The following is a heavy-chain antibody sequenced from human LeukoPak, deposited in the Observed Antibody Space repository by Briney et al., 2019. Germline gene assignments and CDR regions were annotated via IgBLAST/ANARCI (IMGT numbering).Heavy chain of an antibody. CDR1: GFTFSDYY. CDR2: ISSSSSYI. CDR3: ARDDSSGYYTNFDY. D-gene: IGHD3-22*01. Sequence: PGGSLRLSCAASGFTFSDYYMSWIRQAPGKGLEWVSYISSSSSYIYYADSVKGRFTISRDNAKNSLYLQMNSLRAEDTAVYYCARDDSSGYYTNFDYWGQGTLVTVSS. J-gene: IGHJ4*02. V-gene: IGHV3-11*06.